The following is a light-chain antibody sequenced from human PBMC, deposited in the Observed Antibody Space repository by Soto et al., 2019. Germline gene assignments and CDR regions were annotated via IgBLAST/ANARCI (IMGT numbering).Light chain of an antibody. CDR3: QAWASSTGSYV. CDR2: QDS. CDR1: KLGDKY. Sequence: SYELTQPRSVSVSPGQTASITCSGDKLGDKYACWYQQKPGQSPVLVIYQDSKRPSGIHERFSGSNSGNTATLTISGTQDIDEAEYYCQAWASSTGSYVFGNGTKLTVL. V-gene: IGLV3-1*01. J-gene: IGLJ1*01.